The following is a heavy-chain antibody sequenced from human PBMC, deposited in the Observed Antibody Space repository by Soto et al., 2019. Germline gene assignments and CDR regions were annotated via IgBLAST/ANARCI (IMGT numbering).Heavy chain of an antibody. CDR2: ISAYNGNT. V-gene: IGHV1-18*01. Sequence: GASVKVSCKASGYTFTSYGISWVRQAPGQGLEWMGWISAYNGNTNYAQKLQGRVTMTTDTSTSTAYMELRSLRSDDTAVYYCARHVEDTYYYYGMDVWGQGTTVTVSS. CDR3: ARHVEDTYYYYGMDV. J-gene: IGHJ6*02. CDR1: GYTFTSYG. D-gene: IGHD2-15*01.